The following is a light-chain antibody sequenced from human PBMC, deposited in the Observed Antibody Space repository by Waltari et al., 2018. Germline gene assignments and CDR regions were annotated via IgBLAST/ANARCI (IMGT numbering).Light chain of an antibody. CDR3: CSFAGSNIVV. J-gene: IGLJ2*01. CDR1: SSYVGTYNS. CDR2: EVT. V-gene: IGLV2-8*01. Sequence: QSALTPPPSASGSPGQSVTISCTGTSSYVGTYNSFSWYQQHPGKAPKLMIYEVTKRPSGVPDRFSGSKSGNTASLTVSGLQAEDAADYYCCSFAGSNIVVFGGGTKLTVL.